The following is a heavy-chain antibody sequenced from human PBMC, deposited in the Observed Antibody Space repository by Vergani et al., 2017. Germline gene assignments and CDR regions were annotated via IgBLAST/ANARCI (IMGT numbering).Heavy chain of an antibody. V-gene: IGHV3-48*03. CDR2: ISSSGSTI. Sequence: EVQLVESGGGLVQPGGSLRLSCAASGFTFSSYEMNWVRQAPGKGLEWVSYISSSGSTIYYADSVKGRFTISRDNAKNSLYLQMNSLRAEDTAVYYCAKDLTGFFYGDYSAPFDYWGQGTLVTVSS. CDR3: AKDLTGFFYGDYSAPFDY. J-gene: IGHJ4*02. D-gene: IGHD4-17*01. CDR1: GFTFSSYE.